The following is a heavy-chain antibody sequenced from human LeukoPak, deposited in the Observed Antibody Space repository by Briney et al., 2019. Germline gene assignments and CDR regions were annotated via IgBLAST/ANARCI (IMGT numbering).Heavy chain of an antibody. D-gene: IGHD3-10*01. CDR2: ISYSGGST. CDR3: AKDPRYGSGSYYAL. CDR1: GFTFSSHA. J-gene: IGHJ4*02. V-gene: IGHV3-23*01. Sequence: GGSLRLSCAASGFTFSSHAMSWVRQAPGKGLEWVSAISYSGGSTYYADSVTGRFTISRDNSKNTLSLQVNSLRAEDTAVYFCAKDPRYGSGSYYALWGQGTLVTVSS.